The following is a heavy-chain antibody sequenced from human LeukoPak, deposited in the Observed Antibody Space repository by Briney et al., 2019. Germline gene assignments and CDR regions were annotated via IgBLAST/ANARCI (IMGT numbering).Heavy chain of an antibody. V-gene: IGHV4-59*08. CDR3: ARLINGAAPRFDY. CDR1: GGSISSYY. Sequence: SETLSLTCTVSGGSISSYYWSWIRQPPGKGLEWIGYIYYSGSTYYNPSLKSRVTISVDTSKNQFSLKLSSVTAADTAVYYCARLINGAAPRFDYWGQGTLVTVSS. CDR2: IYYSGST. J-gene: IGHJ4*02. D-gene: IGHD2-15*01.